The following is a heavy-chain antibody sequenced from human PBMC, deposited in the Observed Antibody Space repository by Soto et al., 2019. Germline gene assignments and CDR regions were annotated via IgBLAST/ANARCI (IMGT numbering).Heavy chain of an antibody. CDR2: VYHSGST. J-gene: IGHJ5*02. CDR3: ATGYDWFDP. CDR1: GASITGSY. Sequence: SETLSLTCTVFGASITGSYCPWVRQPPGKGLEWIGYVYHSGSTNYNPSLKSRVTLSVSTSKNQFSLRLTSVTAADTAVYYCATGYDWFDPWGQGALVPVSS. V-gene: IGHV4-59*03. D-gene: IGHD7-27*01.